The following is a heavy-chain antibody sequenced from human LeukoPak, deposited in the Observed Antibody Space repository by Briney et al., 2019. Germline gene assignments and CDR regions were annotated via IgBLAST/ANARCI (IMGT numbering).Heavy chain of an antibody. Sequence: GGSLRLSCAASGFSFSSYTMNWVRQAPGKGLGWISYISSSGNIMYYADSAKGRFTISRDNAKNSLYLQMNSLRDEDTAVYYCARDVVYWGQGTLVTVSS. J-gene: IGHJ4*02. CDR3: ARDVVY. V-gene: IGHV3-48*02. CDR2: ISSSGNIM. CDR1: GFSFSSYT.